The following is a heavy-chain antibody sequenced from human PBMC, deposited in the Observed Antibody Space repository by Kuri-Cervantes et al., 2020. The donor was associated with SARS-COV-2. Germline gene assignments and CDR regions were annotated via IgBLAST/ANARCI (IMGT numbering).Heavy chain of an antibody. D-gene: IGHD2/OR15-2a*01. V-gene: IGHV1-69*06. CDR3: ARDSRQLFYGRGGWFDP. CDR1: GGTFSSYA. CDR2: IIPIFGTA. Sequence: SVKVSCKASGGTFSSYAISWVRQAPGQGLEWMGGIIPIFGTANYAQKFQGRVTITADKSTSTAYMGLSSLRSEDTAVYYCARDSRQLFYGRGGWFDPWGQGTLVTVSS. J-gene: IGHJ5*02.